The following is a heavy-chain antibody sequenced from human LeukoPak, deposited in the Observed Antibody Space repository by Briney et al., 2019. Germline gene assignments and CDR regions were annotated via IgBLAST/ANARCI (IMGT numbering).Heavy chain of an antibody. Sequence: PGGSLRLYCSASEFIFSNFWMSWVRQAPGKGLEWVANIKQDGSEKYYVDSVKGRFTISRDNAKNSLYLQMNSLRAEDTAVYYCAREAGTANYWGQGTLVTVSS. CDR1: EFIFSNFW. CDR2: IKQDGSEK. V-gene: IGHV3-7*01. D-gene: IGHD6-19*01. J-gene: IGHJ4*02. CDR3: AREAGTANY.